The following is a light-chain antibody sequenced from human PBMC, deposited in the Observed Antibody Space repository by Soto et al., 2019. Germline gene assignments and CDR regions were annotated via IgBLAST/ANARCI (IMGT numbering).Light chain of an antibody. CDR3: QQYNNCPLT. Sequence: EIGLTQSPSTLSVSPGERATLTCRASQTVSSSLAWYQQKPGQAPRLLIYGASTWATGIPARFSGSGSGTEFTLTISSLQPEDFAVYYCQQYNNCPLTFGRGTKVDI. V-gene: IGKV3-15*01. J-gene: IGKJ4*01. CDR2: GAS. CDR1: QTVSSS.